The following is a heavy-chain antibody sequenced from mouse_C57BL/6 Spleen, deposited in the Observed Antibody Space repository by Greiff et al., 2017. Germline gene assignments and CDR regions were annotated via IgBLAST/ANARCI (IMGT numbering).Heavy chain of an antibody. D-gene: IGHD2-13*01. J-gene: IGHJ1*03. CDR3: TRETVTNRYFDV. CDR2: SSSGGDYI. V-gene: IGHV5-9-1*02. Sequence: EVKVVESGAGLVKPGGSLKLSCAASGFTFSSYAMSWVRQTPEKRLEWVAYSSSGGDYIDYADTVKGRFTIARDNARNTLYLQMSSLKSEDTARYYCTRETVTNRYFDVWGTGTSVTVSS. CDR1: GFTFSSYA.